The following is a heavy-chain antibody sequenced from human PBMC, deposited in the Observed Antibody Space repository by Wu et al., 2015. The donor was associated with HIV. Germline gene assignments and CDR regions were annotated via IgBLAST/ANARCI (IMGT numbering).Heavy chain of an antibody. J-gene: IGHJ4*02. Sequence: QVQLVQSGAEVKKPGASVKVSCKASGYTFTGYYMHWVRQATGQGLEWMGWMNPNTGNTGYAQKFQGRVTMTRNISITTAYMELSSLRSEDTAVYYCARDSPADCGGDCSLDYWGQGTLVTVSS. D-gene: IGHD2-21*02. CDR1: GYTFTGYY. CDR3: ARDSPADCGGDCSLDY. CDR2: MNPNTGNT. V-gene: IGHV1-8*02.